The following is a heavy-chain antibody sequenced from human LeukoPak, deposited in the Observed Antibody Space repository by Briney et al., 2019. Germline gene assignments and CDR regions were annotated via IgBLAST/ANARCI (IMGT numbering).Heavy chain of an antibody. Sequence: SETLSLTCTVSGGSISSYYWSWIRQPAGKGLEWIGRIYTSGSTNYNLSLKSRVTMSVDTSKNQFSLKLSSVTAADTAVYYCARDPATSWNDFWFDPWGQGTLVTVSS. J-gene: IGHJ5*02. CDR3: ARDPATSWNDFWFDP. CDR1: GGSISSYY. CDR2: IYTSGST. D-gene: IGHD1-1*01. V-gene: IGHV4-4*07.